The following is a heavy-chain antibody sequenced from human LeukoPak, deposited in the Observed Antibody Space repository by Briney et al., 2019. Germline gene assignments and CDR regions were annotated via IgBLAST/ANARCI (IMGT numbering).Heavy chain of an antibody. Sequence: ASVKLFCEASGYTLTGYYMHWVQQAPGQGHEWMGWINPDSGGTKYAQKFQGRVTMTRDTSISTAYMELSRLSSDDTAVYFCARGSSSSWYKYFLYDWGQGTPVTVSS. CDR3: ARGSSSSWYKYFLYD. CDR1: GYTLTGYY. V-gene: IGHV1-2*02. J-gene: IGHJ4*02. D-gene: IGHD6-13*01. CDR2: INPDSGGT.